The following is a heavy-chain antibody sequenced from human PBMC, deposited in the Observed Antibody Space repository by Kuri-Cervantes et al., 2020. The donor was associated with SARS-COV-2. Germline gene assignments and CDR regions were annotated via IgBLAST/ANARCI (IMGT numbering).Heavy chain of an antibody. V-gene: IGHV1-18*01. CDR3: ARDRVLGSGALDAFDI. CDR2: ISAYNGNT. J-gene: IGHJ3*02. D-gene: IGHD7-27*01. CDR1: GYTFTSYG. Sequence: ASVKVSCKASGYTFTSYGISWVRQAPGQGLEWMGWISAYNGNTNYAQKLQGRVTMTTDTSTNTAYMELRRLRSDDTAVYYCARDRVLGSGALDAFDIWGQGTMVTVSS.